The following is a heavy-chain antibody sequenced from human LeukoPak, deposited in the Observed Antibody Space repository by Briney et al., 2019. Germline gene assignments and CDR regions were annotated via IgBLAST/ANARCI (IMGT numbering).Heavy chain of an antibody. Sequence: GRSLRLSCAASGFTFSSYGMHWVRQAPGKGLEWVAVISYDGSNKYYADSVKGRFTISRDNSKNTLHLQMNSLRAEDTAVYYCAKDRIQLWPNWFDPWGQGTLVTVSS. CDR1: GFTFSSYG. D-gene: IGHD5-18*01. CDR3: AKDRIQLWPNWFDP. J-gene: IGHJ5*02. V-gene: IGHV3-30*18. CDR2: ISYDGSNK.